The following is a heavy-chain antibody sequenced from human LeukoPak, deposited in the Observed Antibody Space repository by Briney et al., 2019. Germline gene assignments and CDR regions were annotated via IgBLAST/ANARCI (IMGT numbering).Heavy chain of an antibody. CDR2: INHSGST. CDR3: ARMDYDYVWGSDRSQAFDP. Sequence: SETLSLTCAVYGGSFSGYHWSWIRQPPGKGLEWIGEINHSGSTNYNPSLKSRVTISVDTSKNQFSLKLSSVTAADTAVYYCARMDYDYVWGSDRSQAFDPWGQGTLVTVSS. V-gene: IGHV4-34*01. J-gene: IGHJ5*02. D-gene: IGHD3-16*02. CDR1: GGSFSGYH.